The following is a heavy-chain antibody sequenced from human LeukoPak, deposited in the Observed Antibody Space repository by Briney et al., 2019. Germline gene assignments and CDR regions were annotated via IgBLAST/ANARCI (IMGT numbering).Heavy chain of an antibody. CDR3: ARVWELSFAY. CDR1: GFTVSTDH. J-gene: IGHJ4*02. CDR2: SYSGGSR. V-gene: IGHV3-53*01. Sequence: PGGSLRLSCAASGFTVSTDHRSWVRQAPGKGLEWVAGSYSGGSRSYAESVKGRFTISRDNSQNTLYLQMNSLRAEDTAVYYCARVWELSFAYWGQGTLVTVSS. D-gene: IGHD1-26*01.